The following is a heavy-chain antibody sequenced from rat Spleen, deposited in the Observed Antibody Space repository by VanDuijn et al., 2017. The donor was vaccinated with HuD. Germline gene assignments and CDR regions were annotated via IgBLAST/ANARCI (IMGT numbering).Heavy chain of an antibody. D-gene: IGHD5-1*01. CDR1: GFTFSDYG. V-gene: IGHV5-17*01. CDR3: ARQNWPYYFDY. Sequence: EVQLVGSGGGLVQPGRSMKLSCTDSGFTFSDYGMAWVLQAPTKGLEWVASIVFDGSGTYYRDSVKGRFTISRDNAKSTLYLQMDSLRSEDTATYYCARQNWPYYFDYWGQGVMLTVSS. J-gene: IGHJ2*01. CDR2: IVFDGSGT.